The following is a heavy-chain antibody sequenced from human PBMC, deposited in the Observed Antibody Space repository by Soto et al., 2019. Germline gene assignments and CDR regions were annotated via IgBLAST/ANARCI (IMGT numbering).Heavy chain of an antibody. J-gene: IGHJ5*01. D-gene: IGHD2-2*01. CDR3: AKNGSSWLDS. CDR1: GYTFSNYG. V-gene: IGHV1-18*01. Sequence: VQLVQSGAELKMPGASVKVSCKTSGYTFSNYGISWVRQAPGQGLEWMGWISIYYSYSHSSPKLHGRLIMTTDTSTNTAFMELRNLRFDDTAVYYCAKNGSSWLDSWGQGTLVTVSS. CDR2: ISIYYSYS.